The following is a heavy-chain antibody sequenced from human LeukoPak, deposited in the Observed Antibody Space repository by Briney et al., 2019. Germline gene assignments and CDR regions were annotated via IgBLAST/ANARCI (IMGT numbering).Heavy chain of an antibody. J-gene: IGHJ4*02. CDR1: GFTFSSYE. Sequence: GGSLRLSCAASGFTFSSYEMNWVRQAPGKGLEWVSYISSSGSTIYYADSVKGRFTISRDNAKNSLYLQMNSLRAEDTAVYYCASGYSYGCVWGQGTLVTVSS. V-gene: IGHV3-48*03. D-gene: IGHD5-18*01. CDR3: ASGYSYGCV. CDR2: ISSSGSTI.